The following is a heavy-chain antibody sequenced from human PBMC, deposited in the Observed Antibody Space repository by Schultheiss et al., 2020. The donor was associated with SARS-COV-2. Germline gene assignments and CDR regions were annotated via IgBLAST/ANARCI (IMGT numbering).Heavy chain of an antibody. CDR3: AGVVATTDPFVFDY. Sequence: ASVKVSCKASGYTFTSYDINWVRQATGQGLEWTGWMNPNSGNTGYAQKFQGRVTMTRNTSISTAYMELSSLRSDDTAVYYCAGVVATTDPFVFDYWGQGTLVTVSS. CDR1: GYTFTSYD. J-gene: IGHJ4*02. CDR2: MNPNSGNT. D-gene: IGHD5-12*01. V-gene: IGHV1-8*01.